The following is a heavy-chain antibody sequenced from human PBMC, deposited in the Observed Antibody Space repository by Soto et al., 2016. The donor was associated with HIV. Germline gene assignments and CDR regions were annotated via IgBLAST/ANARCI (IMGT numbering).Heavy chain of an antibody. CDR2: MNPNSGNT. CDR3: ARGGDSSLPVTGFDP. J-gene: IGHJ5*02. D-gene: IGHD3-10*01. CDR1: GYTFTTYD. V-gene: IGHV1-8*03. Sequence: QVQLVQSGAEVKKPGASVKVSCKASGYTFTTYDINWVRQATGQGLEWMGWMNPNSGNTGYAQKFQGRLTITRNTSISTTYMELSSLRSEDTAVYYCARGGDSSLPVTGFDPWGQGTLVTVSS.